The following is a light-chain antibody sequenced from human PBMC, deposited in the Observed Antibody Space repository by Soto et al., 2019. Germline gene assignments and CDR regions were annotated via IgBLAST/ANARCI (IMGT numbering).Light chain of an antibody. Sequence: DIQMTQSPSSLSASVGDRVTITCQASQDISNYLNWYQQKPGKAPKLLIYDASNLETGVPSRFSGSGSGTDFTFTXSXXXXEXXXTYXCQQYDNLPLTFGGGTKVEIK. CDR1: QDISNY. CDR2: DAS. V-gene: IGKV1-33*01. J-gene: IGKJ4*01. CDR3: QQYDNLPLT.